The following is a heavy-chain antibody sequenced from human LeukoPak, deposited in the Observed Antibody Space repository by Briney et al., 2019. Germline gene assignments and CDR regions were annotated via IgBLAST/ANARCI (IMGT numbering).Heavy chain of an antibody. Sequence: GESLKISCKGSGYSFSNYWIGWVRQMPGKGLEWMGIIYPGDSDTRYSPSFQGQVTISADKSISTAYLQWSSLKASDTAMYYCARHKYYGSGSYYNLWDAFDIWGQGTMVTVSS. J-gene: IGHJ3*02. V-gene: IGHV5-51*01. CDR2: IYPGDSDT. CDR1: GYSFSNYW. CDR3: ARHKYYGSGSYYNLWDAFDI. D-gene: IGHD3-10*01.